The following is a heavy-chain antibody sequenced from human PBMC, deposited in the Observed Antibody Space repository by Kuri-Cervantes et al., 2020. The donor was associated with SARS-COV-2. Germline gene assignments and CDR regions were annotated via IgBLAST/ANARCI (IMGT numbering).Heavy chain of an antibody. Sequence: ASVKVSCKASGYTFTSYAMHWVRQAPGQRLEWMGWINAGNGNTKYSQKFQGRVTITRDTSASTAYMELSSLRSEDTAVYYCATTSGYCSGGSCHGNCWGQGTLVTVSS. CDR3: ATTSGYCSGGSCHGNC. CDR1: GYTFTSYA. J-gene: IGHJ4*02. V-gene: IGHV1-3*01. CDR2: INAGNGNT. D-gene: IGHD2-15*01.